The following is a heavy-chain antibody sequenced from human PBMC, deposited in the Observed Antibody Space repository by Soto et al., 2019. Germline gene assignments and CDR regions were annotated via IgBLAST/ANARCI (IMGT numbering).Heavy chain of an antibody. CDR1: GGTFSSYA. D-gene: IGHD4-4*01. CDR2: IIAIFGTA. J-gene: IGHJ4*02. V-gene: IGHV1-69*12. Sequence: QVQLVQSGAEVKKPGSSVKVSCKASGGTFSSYAISWVRQAPGQGLEWMGGIIAIFGTANYAQKFQGRVTMTADEATSRAYMELGSLSSEDTAGYYCARDGGVYDYSPFDYWGQGTLVTVSS. CDR3: ARDGGVYDYSPFDY.